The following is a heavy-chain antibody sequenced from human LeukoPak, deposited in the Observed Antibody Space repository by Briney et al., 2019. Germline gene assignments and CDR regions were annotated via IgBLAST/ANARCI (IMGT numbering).Heavy chain of an antibody. Sequence: SVKVSCKASGGTFSSYAISWVGQAPGQGLEWMGRIIPIFGIANYAQKFQGRVTITADKSTSTAYMELSSLRSEDTAVYYCARDACSSTSCYSYYYYYGMDVWGQGTTVTVSS. J-gene: IGHJ6*02. CDR2: IIPIFGIA. V-gene: IGHV1-69*04. CDR3: ARDACSSTSCYSYYYYYGMDV. CDR1: GGTFSSYA. D-gene: IGHD2-2*01.